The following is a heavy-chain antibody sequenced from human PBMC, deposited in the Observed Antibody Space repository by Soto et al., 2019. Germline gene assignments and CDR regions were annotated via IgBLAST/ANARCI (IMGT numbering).Heavy chain of an antibody. V-gene: IGHV4-4*09. D-gene: IGHD3-22*01. Sequence: QVQLQESGPGLVKPSETLSLTCRVSGGSISDDYWSWIRQPPGKGLEWIGYMYKGGSINYNPSLKSRVTISVDTSKNQCSLKLNSVTAADTAVYYCARSYYDRSGYAVDPWGQGTLVTVSS. CDR3: ARSYYDRSGYAVDP. J-gene: IGHJ5*02. CDR2: MYKGGSI. CDR1: GGSISDDY.